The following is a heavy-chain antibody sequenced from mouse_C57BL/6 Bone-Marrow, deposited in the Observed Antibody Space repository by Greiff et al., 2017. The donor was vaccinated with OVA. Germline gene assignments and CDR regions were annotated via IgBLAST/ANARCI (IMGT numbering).Heavy chain of an antibody. CDR1: GYSFTGYY. Sequence: EVQLQQSGPELVKPGASVKISCKASGYSFTGYYMNWVKQSPEKSLEWIGEINPSTGGTTYNQKFKAKATLTVDKSSSTAYMQLKSLTSEDSAVYYCARGVTSPFAYWGQGTLVTVSA. CDR3: ARGVTSPFAY. D-gene: IGHD2-13*01. CDR2: INPSTGGT. J-gene: IGHJ3*01. V-gene: IGHV1-42*01.